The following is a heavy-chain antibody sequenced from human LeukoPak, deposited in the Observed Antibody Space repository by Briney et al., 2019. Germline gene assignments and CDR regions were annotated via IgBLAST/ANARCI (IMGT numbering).Heavy chain of an antibody. J-gene: IGHJ4*02. D-gene: IGHD2-2*01. CDR2: IYYSGST. Sequence: SQTLSLTCTVSGGSISSGDYYWSWIRQPPGKGLEWIGYIYYSGSTYYNPSLKSRVTISVDTSKNQFSLKLSSVTAADTAVYYCARRSIVVVPAAPFDYRGQGTLVTVSS. CDR1: GGSISSGDYY. CDR3: ARRSIVVVPAAPFDY. V-gene: IGHV4-30-4*01.